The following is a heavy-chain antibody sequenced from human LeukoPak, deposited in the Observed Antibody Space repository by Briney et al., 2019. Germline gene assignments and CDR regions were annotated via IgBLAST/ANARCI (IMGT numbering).Heavy chain of an antibody. J-gene: IGHJ4*02. Sequence: ASVKVSCKVSGYTLTELSMHWVRQAPGKGLEWMGGFDPEDGETIYAQKFQGRVTMTRDTSTSTVYMELSSPRSEDTAVYYCARRSSGPFDYWGQGTLVTVSS. CDR2: FDPEDGET. D-gene: IGHD6-25*01. CDR3: ARRSSGPFDY. CDR1: GYTLTELS. V-gene: IGHV1-24*01.